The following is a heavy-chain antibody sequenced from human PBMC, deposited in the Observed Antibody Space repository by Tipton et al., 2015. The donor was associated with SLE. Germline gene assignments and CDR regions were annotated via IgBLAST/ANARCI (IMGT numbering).Heavy chain of an antibody. Sequence: TLSLTCTVSGASMSSHYWSWIRQPPGKGLEWIGSMSHSAKTYYTPSLKSRATISLDTSKNQFSLKLRSVTAADTAVYVCARYYCTTTRCYYFDYWGRGTLVTVSS. CDR2: MSHSAKT. CDR1: GASMSSHY. J-gene: IGHJ4*02. CDR3: ARYYCTTTRCYYFDY. D-gene: IGHD2-2*01. V-gene: IGHV4-59*11.